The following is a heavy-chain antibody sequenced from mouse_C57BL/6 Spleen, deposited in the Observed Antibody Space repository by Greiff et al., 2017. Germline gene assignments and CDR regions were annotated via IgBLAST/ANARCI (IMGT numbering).Heavy chain of an antibody. CDR3: ATHLYYDYETWFAY. V-gene: IGHV2-4*01. CDR2: IWSGGST. Sequence: QVQLKQSGPGLVQPSQSLSITCTVSGFSLTSYGVHWVRQPPGKGLEWLGVIWSGGSTDYNAAFISRLSISKDNSKSQVFFKMNSLQADDTAIYYCATHLYYDYETWFAYWGQGTLVTVSA. CDR1: GFSLTSYG. D-gene: IGHD2-4*01. J-gene: IGHJ3*01.